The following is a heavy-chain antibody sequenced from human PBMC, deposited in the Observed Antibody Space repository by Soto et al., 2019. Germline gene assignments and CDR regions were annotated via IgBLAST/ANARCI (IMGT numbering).Heavy chain of an antibody. CDR3: AASIFYYGMDV. Sequence: GESLKISCKGSGYTFTNYWIGWVRQMPGKGLEWMGIIYPGDSDTKYNPSFQGQVTISADKSITTTYLRWTSLKTSDTAIYYCAASIFYYGMDVWGQGTTVTVSS. CDR1: GYTFTNYW. J-gene: IGHJ6*02. V-gene: IGHV5-51*01. CDR2: IYPGDSDT.